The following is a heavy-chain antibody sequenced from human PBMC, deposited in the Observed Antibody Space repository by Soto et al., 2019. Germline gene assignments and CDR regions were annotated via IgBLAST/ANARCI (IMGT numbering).Heavy chain of an antibody. Sequence: QVQLQQWGAGLLKPSETLSLTCAVNGGSFSGYYWSWIRQPPGKGLEWIGEINHSGSTNYNPSLKSRGTISVDTSKNQFSLKLSSVTAADTAVYYCARGGPRYCSSTSCSLLDYWGQGTLVTVSS. CDR1: GGSFSGYY. CDR2: INHSGST. J-gene: IGHJ4*02. V-gene: IGHV4-34*01. CDR3: ARGGPRYCSSTSCSLLDY. D-gene: IGHD2-2*01.